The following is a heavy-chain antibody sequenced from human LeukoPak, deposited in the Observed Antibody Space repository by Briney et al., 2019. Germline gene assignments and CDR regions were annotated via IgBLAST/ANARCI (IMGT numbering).Heavy chain of an antibody. D-gene: IGHD3-22*01. Sequence: PGGSLRLSCATSGFTFSAYAMTWVRQASGKGLEWVSSMGGGGGITYYADSVKGRFTISRDNSRNTVDLQMDSLRAEDTALYFCVKGGYSSGWGERSAFDIWGPGTMVTVSS. CDR2: MGGGGGIT. V-gene: IGHV3-23*01. J-gene: IGHJ3*02. CDR1: GFTFSAYA. CDR3: VKGGYSSGWGERSAFDI.